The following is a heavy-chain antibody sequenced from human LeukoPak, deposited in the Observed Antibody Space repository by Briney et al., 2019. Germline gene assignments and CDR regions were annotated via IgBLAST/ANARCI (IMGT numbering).Heavy chain of an antibody. CDR2: ISGSGGTT. D-gene: IGHD2-2*01. J-gene: IGHJ6*03. Sequence: GGSLRLSCAASGITFTSYPMSWVRQAPGKGLEWVSAISGSGGTTYYADSVKGRFTISRDNSKNTLYLRMNSLRAEDTAVYYCAKYSGYCTSTSCQSLYYYYYMDVWGKGTTVTVSS. CDR1: GITFTSYP. CDR3: AKYSGYCTSTSCQSLYYYYYMDV. V-gene: IGHV3-23*01.